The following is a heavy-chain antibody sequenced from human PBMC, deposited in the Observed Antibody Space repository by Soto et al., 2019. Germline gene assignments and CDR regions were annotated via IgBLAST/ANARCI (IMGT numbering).Heavy chain of an antibody. Sequence: ASVKVSCKASGYTFTSYGISWVGQAPGQGLEWMGWISAYNGNTNYAQKLQGRVTMTTDTSTSTAYLELRSMRSDDTAVYYCARDEDSSSPEYYYYYYGMDVWGQGTTVTVSS. CDR3: ARDEDSSSPEYYYYYYGMDV. D-gene: IGHD6-6*01. CDR1: GYTFTSYG. J-gene: IGHJ6*02. V-gene: IGHV1-18*04. CDR2: ISAYNGNT.